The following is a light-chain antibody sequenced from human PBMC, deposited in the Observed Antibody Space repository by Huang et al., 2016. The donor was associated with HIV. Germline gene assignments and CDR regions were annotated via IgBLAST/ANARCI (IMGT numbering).Light chain of an antibody. Sequence: EIVMTQSPVTLSVSPGESATLSCRASQSVSSNLAWYQQKPDRAPRLLIYGASTRATGIPARFSGSGSGTEFTLTISNLQSEDFAVYYCQQSHDWPPYTFGQGTKLEIK. CDR1: QSVSSN. CDR2: GAS. CDR3: QQSHDWPPYT. J-gene: IGKJ2*01. V-gene: IGKV3-15*01.